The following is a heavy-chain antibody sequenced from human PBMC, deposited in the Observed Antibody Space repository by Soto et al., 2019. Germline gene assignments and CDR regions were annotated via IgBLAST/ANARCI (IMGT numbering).Heavy chain of an antibody. J-gene: IGHJ4*02. D-gene: IGHD3-10*01. CDR2: ISGSGGTT. CDR1: GFNFSSNA. Sequence: EVLLLESGGGLVQPGGSLRLSCVGSGFNFSSNAMSWVRQAPGKGLEWVSAISGSGGTTYYADSVKGRFAVSRDNSNNTLYLQMNSLRAEDTAVYYCAKQRAGFGSGSDTYYFDYWGQGTLVTVSS. CDR3: AKQRAGFGSGSDTYYFDY. V-gene: IGHV3-23*01.